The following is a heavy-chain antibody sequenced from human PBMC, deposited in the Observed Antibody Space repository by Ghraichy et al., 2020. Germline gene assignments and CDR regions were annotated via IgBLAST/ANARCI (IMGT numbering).Heavy chain of an antibody. Sequence: GGSLRLSCAASGFTFSSYSMNWVRQAPGKGLEWVSYISSSSSTIYYADSVKGRFTISRDNAKNSLYLQMNSLRDEDTAVYYCARDPPVEMATPRHAFDIWGQGTMVTVSS. D-gene: IGHD5-24*01. CDR2: ISSSSSTI. J-gene: IGHJ3*02. V-gene: IGHV3-48*02. CDR3: ARDPPVEMATPRHAFDI. CDR1: GFTFSSYS.